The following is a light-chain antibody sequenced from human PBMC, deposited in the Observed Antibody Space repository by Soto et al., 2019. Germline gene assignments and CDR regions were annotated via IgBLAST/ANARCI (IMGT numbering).Light chain of an antibody. CDR2: DVS. J-gene: IGLJ1*01. V-gene: IGLV2-14*03. CDR1: NSEIGSYNY. Sequence: HSVLNQPASLSGSPRPSITISCTGTNSEIGSYNYVSWYQQHPGKAPQLMIYDVSDAPSGMSSRFSGSKSGNTAALTISGLQTEDEADYYFSSYTSSSTLFVTGTKVTVL. CDR3: SSYTSSSTL.